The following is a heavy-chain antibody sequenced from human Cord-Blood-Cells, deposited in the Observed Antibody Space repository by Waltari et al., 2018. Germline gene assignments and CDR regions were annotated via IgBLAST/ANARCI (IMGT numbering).Heavy chain of an antibody. V-gene: IGHV4-39*01. D-gene: IGHD7-27*01. CDR2: IYYSGST. Sequence: QLQLQESGPGLVKPSETLSLNFTVSGGSISSSSYYWGWIRQPPGKGLEWIGSIYYSGSTYYNPSLKSRVTISLDTSKNQFSLKLSSVTAADTAVYYCARHRTGDDAFDIWGQGTMVTVSS. CDR1: GGSISSSSYY. CDR3: ARHRTGDDAFDI. J-gene: IGHJ3*02.